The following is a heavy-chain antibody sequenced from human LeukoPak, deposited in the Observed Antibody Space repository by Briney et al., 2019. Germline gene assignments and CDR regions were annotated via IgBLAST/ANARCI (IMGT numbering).Heavy chain of an antibody. CDR3: ATLRYSHGYEE. V-gene: IGHV4-59*08. CDR2: VYYDGRS. D-gene: IGHD5-18*01. J-gene: IGHJ4*02. Sequence: PSETLSLTCTVSDISSYYWSWIRQPPEKGLEWIGYVYYDGRSNYNSSLRSRVTMSLDTSKNQFSLKLSSVTAADTAVYYCATLRYSHGYEEWGQGTLVTVSS. CDR1: DISSYY.